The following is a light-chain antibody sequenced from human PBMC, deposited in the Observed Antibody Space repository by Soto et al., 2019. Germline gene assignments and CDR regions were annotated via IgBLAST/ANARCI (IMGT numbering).Light chain of an antibody. CDR1: QSISNS. CDR2: DSS. CDR3: QQLESYPST. J-gene: IGKJ4*01. Sequence: EIVLTQSPVTLSLSPGERATLSCRASQSISNSLAWYQEKPGQAPRLLIYDSSNRATGIPPRFSGSGSGTDFTLTISSLEPEDFAVYYCQQLESYPSTFGGGTKVAIK. V-gene: IGKV3-11*01.